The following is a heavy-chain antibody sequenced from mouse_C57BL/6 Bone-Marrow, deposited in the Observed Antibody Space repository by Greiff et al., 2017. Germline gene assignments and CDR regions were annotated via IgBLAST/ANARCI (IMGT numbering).Heavy chain of an antibody. CDR2: IYPRSGNT. V-gene: IGHV1-81*01. CDR3: AIYDGCYFDY. J-gene: IGHJ2*01. CDR1: GYTFTSYG. Sequence: VKLVESGAELARPGASVKLSCKASGYTFTSYGISWVKQRTGQGLEWIGEIYPRSGNTYYNEKFKGKATLTADKSSSTAYMELRSLTSEDSAVYFCAIYDGCYFDYWGQGTTLTVSS. D-gene: IGHD2-3*01.